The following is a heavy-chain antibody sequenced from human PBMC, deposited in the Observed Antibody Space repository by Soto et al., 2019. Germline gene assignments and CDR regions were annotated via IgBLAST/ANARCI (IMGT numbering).Heavy chain of an antibody. D-gene: IGHD5-12*01. CDR3: ARRRDGYKYYFDY. CDR2: IYHSGST. J-gene: IGHJ4*02. V-gene: IGHV4-34*01. Sequence: PSETLSLTCAVYGGSFSGYYWTWIRQPPGTGLEWIGEIYHSGSTNYNPSLKSRVTISVDTSKNQFSLKLSSVTAADTAVYYCARRRDGYKYYFDYWGQGTLVTVSS. CDR1: GGSFSGYY.